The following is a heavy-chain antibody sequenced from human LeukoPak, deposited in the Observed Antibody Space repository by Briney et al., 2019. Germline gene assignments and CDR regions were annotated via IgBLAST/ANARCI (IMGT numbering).Heavy chain of an antibody. V-gene: IGHV1-8*01. CDR3: ARDTNVGGMDV. J-gene: IGHJ6*02. D-gene: IGHD2-8*01. CDR1: GYTFTSYG. Sequence: ASVKVSCKASGYTFTSYGVNWVRQATGQGLEWMGWMNPNSGNTGYAQKFQGRVTMTRNTSISTAYVELSSLRSEDTAVYYCARDTNVGGMDVWGQGTTVTVSS. CDR2: MNPNSGNT.